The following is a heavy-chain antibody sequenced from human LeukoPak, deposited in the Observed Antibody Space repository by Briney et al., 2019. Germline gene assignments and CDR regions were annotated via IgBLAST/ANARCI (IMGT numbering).Heavy chain of an antibody. Sequence: GESLKISCKGSGYSFTSYWITWVRQMPGKGLEWMGRINPSDSETNYSPSFQGHVAMSADKSISTAYLQWSGLKASDTAIYYCARDGARYCSSITCFIKWFDPWGQGTLVTVSS. CDR2: INPSDSET. CDR1: GYSFTSYW. V-gene: IGHV5-10-1*01. D-gene: IGHD2-2*01. J-gene: IGHJ5*02. CDR3: ARDGARYCSSITCFIKWFDP.